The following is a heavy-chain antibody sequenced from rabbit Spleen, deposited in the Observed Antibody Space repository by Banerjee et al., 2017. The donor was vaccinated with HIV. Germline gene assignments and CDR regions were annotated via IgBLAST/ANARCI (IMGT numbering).Heavy chain of an antibody. J-gene: IGHJ4*01. CDR2: MSIAGSGRA. CDR3: ARGSATMTMVITGYYLDL. CDR1: GFTLSTYY. V-gene: IGHV1S40*01. Sequence: QSLEESGGDLVKPGASLTLTCTASGFTLSTYYMCWVRQAPGKGLEWIACMSIAGSGRAYYANWAKGRFTISKASSTTVTLQMTSLTVADTATYFCARGSATMTMVITGYYLDLWGPGTLVTVS. D-gene: IGHD2-1*01.